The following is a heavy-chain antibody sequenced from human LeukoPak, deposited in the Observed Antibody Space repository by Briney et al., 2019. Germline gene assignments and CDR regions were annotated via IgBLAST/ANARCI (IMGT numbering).Heavy chain of an antibody. Sequence: SGPTLVNPTQTLTLTCTFSGFSLSTSGVGVGWIRKPPGKALEWLALIYWDDDKRYSPSLKSRLTITKDTSKNQVVLTMTNMDPVDTATYYCARRRGTVGDGNAFDIWGQGTMVTVSS. CDR3: ARRRGTVGDGNAFDI. V-gene: IGHV2-5*02. CDR2: IYWDDDK. D-gene: IGHD1/OR15-1a*01. CDR1: GFSLSTSGVG. J-gene: IGHJ3*02.